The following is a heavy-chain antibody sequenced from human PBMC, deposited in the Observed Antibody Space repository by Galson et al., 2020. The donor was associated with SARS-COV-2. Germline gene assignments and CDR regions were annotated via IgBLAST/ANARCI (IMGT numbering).Heavy chain of an antibody. V-gene: IGHV1-18*01. J-gene: IGHJ4*02. CDR1: GYTFTSYG. CDR3: ARQIAYFDWLYFDY. CDR2: ISAYNGNT. D-gene: IGHD3-9*01. Sequence: ASVKVSCKASGYTFTSYGISWVRQAPGQGIEWMGWISAYNGNTNYAQKLQGRVTMTTDTSTSTAYMELRSLRSDDTAVYYCARQIAYFDWLYFDYWGQGTLVTVSS.